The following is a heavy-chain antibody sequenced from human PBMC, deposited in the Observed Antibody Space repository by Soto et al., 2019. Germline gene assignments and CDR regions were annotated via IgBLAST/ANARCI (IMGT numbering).Heavy chain of an antibody. CDR1: ADSITGYH. CDR3: ARRVGATHFDY. CDR2: IYYSGNT. J-gene: IGHJ4*02. Sequence: TLSLTCIVSADSITGYHWSWIRHPPGRGLEWIGDIYYSGNTRYSPSLQSRLTISVDTSKREFSLKLSSLTAADTAVYYCARRVGATHFDYWGQGLLVTVSS. D-gene: IGHD1-26*01. V-gene: IGHV4-59*01.